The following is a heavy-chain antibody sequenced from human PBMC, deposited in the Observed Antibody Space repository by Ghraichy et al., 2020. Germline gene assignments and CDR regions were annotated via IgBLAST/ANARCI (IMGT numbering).Heavy chain of an antibody. CDR1: GFTFNNYG. CDR2: ISYDGSTK. D-gene: IGHD1-1*01. J-gene: IGHJ5*02. CDR3: AKAPQTGTYFGFDP. Sequence: GGSLRLSCAASGFTFNNYGMHWVRQAPGTGMEWVAVISYDGSTKYNTDSVRGRVTISRDNSKNTLYLQMNSLIPEDTAVYYCAKAPQTGTYFGFDPWGQGTLATVSS. V-gene: IGHV3-30*18.